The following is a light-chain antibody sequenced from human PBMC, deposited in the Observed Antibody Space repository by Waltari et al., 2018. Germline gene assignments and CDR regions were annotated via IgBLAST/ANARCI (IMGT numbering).Light chain of an antibody. Sequence: EVVMTQSPATLSLSPGEGVTLSCRASKSVSNNLAWYQQKPGQAPRLLIYAASTRATGIPARFSGRGSGTEFSLTISSLQSEDFAVYYCQQYHSYPGTFGQGTKVEIK. J-gene: IGKJ1*01. V-gene: IGKV3-15*01. CDR2: AAS. CDR3: QQYHSYPGT. CDR1: KSVSNN.